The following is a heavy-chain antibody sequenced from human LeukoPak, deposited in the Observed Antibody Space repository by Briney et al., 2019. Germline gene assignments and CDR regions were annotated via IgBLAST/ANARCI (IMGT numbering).Heavy chain of an antibody. D-gene: IGHD4-17*01. CDR3: ARGITVTTTSDHLDF. CDR2: VFYTGTT. V-gene: IGHV4-59*02. J-gene: IGHJ4*02. Sequence: SETLSLTCAVSGGPVSGYYWSWIRQPPGKGLEGIGHVFYTGTTKYHPSLKSRIAISVDTSSNQFSLKLRSVTTADTAVYYCARGITVTTTSDHLDFWGQGILVTVPS. CDR1: GGPVSGYY.